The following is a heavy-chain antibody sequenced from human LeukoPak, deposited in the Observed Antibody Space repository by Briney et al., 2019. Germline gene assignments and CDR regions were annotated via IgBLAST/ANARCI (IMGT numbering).Heavy chain of an antibody. CDR1: GFTFSSYS. V-gene: IGHV3-21*01. CDR2: ISSSSSYI. J-gene: IGHJ4*02. CDR3: ARTNYGSAHLDY. Sequence: PGGSLRLSRAASGFTFSSYSMNWVRQAPGKGLEWVSSISSSSSYIYYADSVKGRFTISRDNAKNSLYLQMNSLRAEDTAVYYCARTNYGSAHLDYWGQGTLVTVSS. D-gene: IGHD3-10*01.